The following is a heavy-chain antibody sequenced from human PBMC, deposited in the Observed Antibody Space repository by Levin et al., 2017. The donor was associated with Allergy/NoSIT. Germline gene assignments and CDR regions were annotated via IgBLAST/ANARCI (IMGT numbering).Heavy chain of an antibody. CDR1: GFTFSSYA. V-gene: IGHV3-23*01. J-gene: IGHJ5*02. CDR2: IRGSGGST. CDR3: AKDLGVDYGDQLGA. D-gene: IGHD4-17*01. Sequence: QPGGSLRLSCAASGFTFSSYALSWVRQAPGKGLEWVSGIRGSGGSTYYADSVKGRFTISRDNSDDTLYLQMNSLRADDTAVYWCAKDLGVDYGDQLGAWGQGTLVTVSS.